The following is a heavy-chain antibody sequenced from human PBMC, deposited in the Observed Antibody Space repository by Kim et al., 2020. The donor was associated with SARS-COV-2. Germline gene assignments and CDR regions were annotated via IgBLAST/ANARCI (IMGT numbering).Heavy chain of an antibody. CDR1: GGSVSSGSYY. CDR3: ARVGGSYYTNNWFDP. CDR2: IYYRGST. Sequence: ETLSLTCTVSGGSVSSGSYYWSWIRQPPGKGLEWIGYIYYRGSTNYNPSLKSRVTISVDTSKNQFSLKVTSVTAADTSVYYCARVGGSYYTNNWFDPWGQGTLGTVSS. D-gene: IGHD1-26*01. J-gene: IGHJ5*02. V-gene: IGHV4-61*01.